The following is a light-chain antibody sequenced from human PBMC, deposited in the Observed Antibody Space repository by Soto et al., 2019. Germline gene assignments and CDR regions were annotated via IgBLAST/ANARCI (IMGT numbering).Light chain of an antibody. CDR3: QQYDTYARP. V-gene: IGKV1-5*03. Sequence: DIQMTQSPSALSASVGHRVTITCRASQSVSNWLAWYRQKPGEAPNLLIYEGSTLERGVPSRFSGSGAGTEFTLTISSLQSDDFATFYCQQYDTYARPFGQGTKVEVK. J-gene: IGKJ1*01. CDR2: EGS. CDR1: QSVSNW.